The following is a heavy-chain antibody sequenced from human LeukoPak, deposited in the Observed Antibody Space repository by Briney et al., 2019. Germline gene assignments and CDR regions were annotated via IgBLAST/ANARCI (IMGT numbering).Heavy chain of an antibody. J-gene: IGHJ1*01. V-gene: IGHV3-23*01. CDR1: GFTFSGYS. CDR2: ISGSGGST. CDR3: AKDSYYDSIGSHFQH. D-gene: IGHD3-22*01. Sequence: GGSLRLSCAASGFTFSGYSVSWVRQAPGKGLEWVSAISGSGGSTYYADPVKGRFTISRGNSKNTLYLQMNSLRAEDTAVYYCAKDSYYDSIGSHFQHWGQGTLVTVSS.